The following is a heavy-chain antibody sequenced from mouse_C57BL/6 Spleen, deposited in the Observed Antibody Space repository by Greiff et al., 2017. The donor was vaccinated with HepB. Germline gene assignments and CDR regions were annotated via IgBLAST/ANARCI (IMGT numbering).Heavy chain of an antibody. V-gene: IGHV1-22*01. D-gene: IGHD1-1*01. Sequence: EVQLQQSGPELVKPGASVKMSCKASGYTFTDYNMHWVKQSHGKSLEWIGYINPNNGGTSYNQKFKGKATLTVNKSSSTAYMEVRSLTSEESAVYYCARRGYDGSSYYFDYWGQGTTLTVSS. CDR2: INPNNGGT. J-gene: IGHJ2*01. CDR1: GYTFTDYN. CDR3: ARRGYDGSSYYFDY.